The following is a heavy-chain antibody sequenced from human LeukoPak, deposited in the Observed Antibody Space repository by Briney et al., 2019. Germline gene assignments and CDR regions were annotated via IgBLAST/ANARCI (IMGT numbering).Heavy chain of an antibody. CDR2: INPSGGDT. CDR3: ARGKEYSSSSRFDY. J-gene: IGHJ4*02. V-gene: IGHV1-46*01. CDR1: GFTFTSFY. D-gene: IGHD6-6*01. Sequence: ASVKVSCKASGFTFTSFYMHWVRQAPGQGLEWLGVINPSGGDTIYAQKFQGRVTMTRDMSTRTAFMELSSLRSDDTAVYYCARGKEYSSSSRFDYWGQGTLVTVSS.